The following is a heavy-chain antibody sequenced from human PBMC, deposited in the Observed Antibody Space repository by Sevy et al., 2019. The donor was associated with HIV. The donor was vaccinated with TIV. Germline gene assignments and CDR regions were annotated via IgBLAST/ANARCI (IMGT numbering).Heavy chain of an antibody. CDR1: GFTFSSYW. V-gene: IGHV3-74*01. CDR3: ARAYAHYGDSIGFYYGMDV. Sequence: GGSLRLSCAASGFTFSSYWMHWVRQAPGKGLLWVSPINGDGGSANYADSVKGRFIISRDKAKNTLYLQMNSLRAEDTAMYYCARAYAHYGDSIGFYYGMDVWGQGITVTVSS. CDR2: INGDGGSA. J-gene: IGHJ6*02. D-gene: IGHD4-17*01.